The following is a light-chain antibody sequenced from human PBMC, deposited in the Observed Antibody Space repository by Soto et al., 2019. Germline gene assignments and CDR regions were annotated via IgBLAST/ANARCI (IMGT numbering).Light chain of an antibody. J-gene: IGKJ5*01. CDR1: QSVSSSH. Sequence: EIVFTQSPCTLSLSPGERATLSCRASQSVSSSHLAWYQQKPGQAPRLLIYGASTRATGIPVRFSGRGSGTEFTLTISSLQSEDFAVYYCQQHNNWPPSITFGQGTRLEI. V-gene: IGKV3-15*01. CDR2: GAS. CDR3: QQHNNWPPSIT.